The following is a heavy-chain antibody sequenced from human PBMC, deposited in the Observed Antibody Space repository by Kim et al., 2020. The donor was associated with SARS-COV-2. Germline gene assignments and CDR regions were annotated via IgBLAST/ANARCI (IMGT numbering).Heavy chain of an antibody. CDR3: AGGLVRYFFDY. V-gene: IGHV3-53*01. J-gene: IGHJ4*02. D-gene: IGHD6-6*01. CDR1: GFSVSDNY. Sequence: GGSLRLSCAASGFSVSDNYMTWVRQAPGKRLEWVSLTYLGGTSRYADSVQGRFSVSRDDSGNTLSLQMDSLRADDTAVYYCAGGLVRYFFDYWGQGALVTVSS. CDR2: TYLGGTS.